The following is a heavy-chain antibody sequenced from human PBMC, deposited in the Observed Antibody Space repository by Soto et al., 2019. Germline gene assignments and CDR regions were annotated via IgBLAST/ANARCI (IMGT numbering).Heavy chain of an antibody. CDR1: GYTFTNYG. CDR3: ASSSIIMVRPFGP. D-gene: IGHD3-10*01. V-gene: IGHV1-18*01. CDR2: ISAYNGNT. Sequence: QVQLVQSGAEVKKAGASVKVSCKASGYTFTNYGISWVRQAPGQGLEWMGWISAYNGNTNYAQKFQRRGTLTTDTATSTAYMELRSLRSDDTAVYHCASSSIIMVRPFGPWGQGTLVTVSS. J-gene: IGHJ5*02.